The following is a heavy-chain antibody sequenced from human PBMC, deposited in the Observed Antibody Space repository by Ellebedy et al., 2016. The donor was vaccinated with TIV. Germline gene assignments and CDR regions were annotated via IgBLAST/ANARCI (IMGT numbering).Heavy chain of an antibody. J-gene: IGHJ3*02. CDR3: ARDKGDAFDI. CDR2: ISSSSSYI. Sequence: GESLKISXAASGFTFSSYGMHWVRQAPGKGLEWVSSISSSSSYIYYADSVKGRFTISRDNAKNSLYLQMNSLRAEDTAVYYCARDKGDAFDIWGQGTMVTVSS. CDR1: GFTFSSYG. V-gene: IGHV3-21*01.